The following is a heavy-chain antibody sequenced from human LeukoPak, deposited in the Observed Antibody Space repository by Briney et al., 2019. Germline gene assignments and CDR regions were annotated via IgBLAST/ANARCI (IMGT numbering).Heavy chain of an antibody. V-gene: IGHV3-74*01. J-gene: IGHJ4*02. CDR3: ASARPSGNAY. D-gene: IGHD4-23*01. Sequence: PGGSLRLSCAASGFTFSSYWMNWVRQAPGKGLVWVSRIAIGGGSTTYADSVRGRFSISRDNAKNTLYLQMNSLRDEDTAVYYCASARPSGNAYWGQGTLVTVSS. CDR2: IAIGGGST. CDR1: GFTFSSYW.